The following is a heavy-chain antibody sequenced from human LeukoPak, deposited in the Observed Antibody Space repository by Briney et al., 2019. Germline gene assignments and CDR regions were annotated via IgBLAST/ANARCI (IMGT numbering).Heavy chain of an antibody. CDR1: GYTFTGYY. CDR3: ARGGGRYSSSWEIDY. D-gene: IGHD6-13*01. V-gene: IGHV1-2*02. CDR2: INPNSGGT. J-gene: IGHJ4*02. Sequence: PWASVKVSCKASGYTFTGYYMHWVRQAPGQGLEWMGWINPNSGGTNYAQKFQGRVTMTRDTSISTAYMELSRLRSDDTAVYYCARGGGRYSSSWEIDYWGQGTLVTVSS.